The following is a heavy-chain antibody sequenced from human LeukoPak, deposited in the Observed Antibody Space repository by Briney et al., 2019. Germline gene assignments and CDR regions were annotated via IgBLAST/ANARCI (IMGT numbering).Heavy chain of an antibody. CDR3: ARIHDYSSDGGGMDV. Sequence: SAPTLVNPTQTLTLTCTFSGFSLSTSGMCVNWIRQPPGKALEWLARIDWDDDKYYSTSLKTRLTISKDTSKNQVVLTMTNMDPVDTATYYCARIHDYSSDGGGMDVWGQGTTVTVSS. CDR1: GFSLSTSGMC. CDR2: IDWDDDK. J-gene: IGHJ6*02. D-gene: IGHD4-11*01. V-gene: IGHV2-70*11.